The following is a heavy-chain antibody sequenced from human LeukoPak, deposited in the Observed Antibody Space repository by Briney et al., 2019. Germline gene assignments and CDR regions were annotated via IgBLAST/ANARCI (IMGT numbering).Heavy chain of an antibody. CDR1: GCSISRSSYY. Sequence: SETLSLTCTVSGCSISRSSYYWGWIRQPPGKGLEWIGRIYYSGSTHYNPSLKSRVTISVDTSKNQFSLKLSSVTAADTAVYYCARGWDRYNWFDPWGQGTLVTVSS. D-gene: IGHD1-26*01. V-gene: IGHV4-39*07. CDR2: IYYSGST. J-gene: IGHJ5*02. CDR3: ARGWDRYNWFDP.